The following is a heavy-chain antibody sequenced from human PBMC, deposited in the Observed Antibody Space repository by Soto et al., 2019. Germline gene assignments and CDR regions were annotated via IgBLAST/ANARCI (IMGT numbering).Heavy chain of an antibody. Sequence: ALRLSCAASGFTFSSYAMTWVRQAPGKGLEWVATISYYGLSTFYSDSVKGRSTISRDNSKNTVYLEVNSLRAEDTAVYYCARGGRGLRGAFDIWGHGTAVTVSS. CDR2: ISYYGLST. J-gene: IGHJ3*02. CDR3: ARGGRGLRGAFDI. V-gene: IGHV3-30*01. CDR1: GFTFSSYA. D-gene: IGHD3-16*01.